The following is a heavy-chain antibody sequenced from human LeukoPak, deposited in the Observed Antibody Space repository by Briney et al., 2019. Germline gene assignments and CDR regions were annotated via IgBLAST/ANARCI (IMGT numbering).Heavy chain of an antibody. Sequence: GASVKVSCKTSGYTFTGYYMFWVRQAPGQGLEWMGRIIPILGIANYAQKFQGRVTITADKSTSTAYMELSSLRSEDTAVYYCARLYDSSGYPDYWGQGTLVTVSS. CDR3: ARLYDSSGYPDY. J-gene: IGHJ4*02. V-gene: IGHV1-69*02. CDR2: IIPILGIA. CDR1: GYTFTGYY. D-gene: IGHD3-22*01.